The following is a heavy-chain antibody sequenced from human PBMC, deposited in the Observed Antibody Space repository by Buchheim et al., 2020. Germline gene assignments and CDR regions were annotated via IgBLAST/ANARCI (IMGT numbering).Heavy chain of an antibody. D-gene: IGHD1-1*01. CDR1: GFTFSTYW. J-gene: IGHJ5*02. CDR3: MTLAENGRIP. V-gene: IGHV3-74*01. CDR2: IKSDGSDK. Sequence: EVQLVESGGDLVQPGGSLRLSCAASGFTFSTYWMQWVRQAPGKGLVWVSRIKSDGSDKTYADSVKGRFTISEDNAKNTLLLQMNSLRAEDTAVYYCMTLAENGRIPWGQGTL.